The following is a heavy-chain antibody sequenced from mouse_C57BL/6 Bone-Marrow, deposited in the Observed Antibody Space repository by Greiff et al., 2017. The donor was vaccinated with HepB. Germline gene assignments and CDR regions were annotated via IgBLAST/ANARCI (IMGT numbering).Heavy chain of an antibody. Sequence: VQLQQSGAELVKPGASVKISCKASGYAFSSYWMNWVKQRTGKGLEWIGQIYPGDGDTNYNGKFKGKATLTADKSSSTAYMQLSSLTSEDSAVYFCARYYDYPYWYFDVWGTGTTVTVSS. V-gene: IGHV1-80*01. CDR2: IYPGDGDT. J-gene: IGHJ1*03. CDR1: GYAFSSYW. D-gene: IGHD2-4*01. CDR3: ARYYDYPYWYFDV.